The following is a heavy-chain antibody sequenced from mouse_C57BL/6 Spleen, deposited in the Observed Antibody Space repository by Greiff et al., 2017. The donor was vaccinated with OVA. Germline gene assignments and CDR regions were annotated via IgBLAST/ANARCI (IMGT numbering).Heavy chain of an antibody. CDR3: ARYRGYYAMDY. V-gene: IGHV7-3*01. CDR1: GFTFTDYY. Sequence: EVHLVESGGGLVQPGGSLSLSCAASGFTFTDYYMSWVRQPPGKALEWLGFIRNKANGYTTEYSASVKGRFTISSDNSQSILYLQMNALRAEDSATYYCARYRGYYAMDYWGQGTSVTVSS. J-gene: IGHJ4*01. CDR2: IRNKANGYTT.